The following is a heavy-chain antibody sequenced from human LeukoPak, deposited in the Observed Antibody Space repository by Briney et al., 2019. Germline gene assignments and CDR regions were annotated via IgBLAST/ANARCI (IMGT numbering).Heavy chain of an antibody. CDR1: GGSISNYF. CDR2: IYYSGSA. CDR3: ARHREPSGSYSAFDY. D-gene: IGHD3-10*01. V-gene: IGHV4-59*08. J-gene: IGHJ4*02. Sequence: PSETLSLTCTVSGGSISNYFWSWIRQPPGKGLEWIGHIYYSGSAVYNPSLMGRVTMSVDTSKNQFSLSLSSVSAADTALYYCARHREPSGSYSAFDYWGQGALVTVSS.